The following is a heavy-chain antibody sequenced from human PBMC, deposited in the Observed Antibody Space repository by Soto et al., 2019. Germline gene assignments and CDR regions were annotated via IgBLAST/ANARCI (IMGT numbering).Heavy chain of an antibody. D-gene: IGHD2-15*01. CDR3: TGSLLAYCSGGKCHTDYYYYGMDV. CDR2: IRTKANSYAT. J-gene: IGHJ6*02. CDR1: GFTFRGSA. Sequence: EVQLVESGGGLVQPGESLKLSCAASGFTFRGSAMHWVRQASGKGLEWVGRIRTKANSYATAYAASVQGRFTISRDDSKSTADRQMNSLKTEDTAVYYCTGSLLAYCSGGKCHTDYYYYGMDVWGPGTAVTVSS. V-gene: IGHV3-73*02.